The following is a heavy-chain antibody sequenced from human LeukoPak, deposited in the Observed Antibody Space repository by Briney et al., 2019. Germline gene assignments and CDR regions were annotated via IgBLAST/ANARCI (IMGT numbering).Heavy chain of an antibody. CDR2: IHDDGRT. Sequence: SETLSLTCSVSGGSMSDSITWGWVRQPPGKGLEWLANIHDDGRTAPNPSLRSRLTISQDRSKNQFSLKVSSVTAADTAFYYCAKVLTAAGLDLWGQGILVSVSS. V-gene: IGHV4/OR15-8*01. CDR3: AKVLTAAGLDL. J-gene: IGHJ5*02. D-gene: IGHD6-25*01. CDR1: GGSMSDSIT.